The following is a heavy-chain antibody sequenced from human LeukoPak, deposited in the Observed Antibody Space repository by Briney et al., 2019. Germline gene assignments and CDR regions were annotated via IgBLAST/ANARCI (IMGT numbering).Heavy chain of an antibody. J-gene: IGHJ3*02. CDR3: ALLNYDDFDI. V-gene: IGHV3-30*03. CDR2: ISFDGNTK. CDR1: GFTFSNYG. D-gene: IGHD1-7*01. Sequence: PGGSLRLSCAASGFTFSNYGMHWVRQAPGKELEWVAFISFDGNTKHYSDSVKGRFTISRDNSKDTLSLQMSSLRAVDTAVYYCALLNYDDFDIWGQGTKVTVSS.